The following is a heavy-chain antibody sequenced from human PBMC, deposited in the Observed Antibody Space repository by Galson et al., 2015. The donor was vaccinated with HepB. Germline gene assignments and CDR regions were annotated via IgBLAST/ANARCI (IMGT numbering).Heavy chain of an antibody. CDR1: GFTFSSYG. J-gene: IGHJ6*03. D-gene: IGHD3-3*01. V-gene: IGHV3-33*01. CDR2: IWYDGSDK. Sequence: SLRLSCAASGFTFSSYGMHWVRQAPGKGLEWVAVIWYDGSDKYYSDSAKGRLAISRDNSKNTLYLQMNSLRAEDTAVYYCARDLLGTPSWSGYYRVPFKVTYYMDVWGKGTTVTVSS. CDR3: ARDLLGTPSWSGYYRVPFKVTYYMDV.